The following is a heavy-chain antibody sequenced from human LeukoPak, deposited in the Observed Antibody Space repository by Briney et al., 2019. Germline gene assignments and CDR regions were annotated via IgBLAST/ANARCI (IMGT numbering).Heavy chain of an antibody. D-gene: IGHD2-2*01. CDR3: ARGRIVVVPAATELHEGGDPYYFDY. CDR1: GGTFSSYA. J-gene: IGHJ4*02. Sequence: SVKVSCKASGGTFSSYAISWVRQAPGQGLEWMGGIIPIFGTANYAQKFQGRVTITADESTSTAYMELSSLRSEDTAVYYCARGRIVVVPAATELHEGGDPYYFDYWGQGTLVTVSS. CDR2: IIPIFGTA. V-gene: IGHV1-69*01.